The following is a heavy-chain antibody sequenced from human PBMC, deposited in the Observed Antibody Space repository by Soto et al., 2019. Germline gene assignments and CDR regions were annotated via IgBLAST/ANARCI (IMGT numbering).Heavy chain of an antibody. CDR2: INAGSGNT. CDR1: GYTFTSYA. V-gene: IGHV1-3*01. J-gene: IGHJ4*02. CDR3: ARDIEEAYGMPVDY. D-gene: IGHD1-26*01. Sequence: ASVKVSCKASGYTFTSYAMHWARQAPGQRLEWMGWINAGSGNTKYPQKFQGIVTITSDTSASTAYMELSSMRSEHSTGYHGARDIEEAYGMPVDYWSQVTRVTVS.